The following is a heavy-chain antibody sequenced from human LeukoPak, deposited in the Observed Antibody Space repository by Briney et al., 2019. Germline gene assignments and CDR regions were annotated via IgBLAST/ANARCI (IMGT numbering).Heavy chain of an antibody. J-gene: IGHJ4*02. D-gene: IGHD3-16*02. CDR1: GGSFSGYY. Sequence: SETLSLTCAVYGGSFSGYYWSWIRQPPGKGLEWIGEINHSGSTNYNPSLKSRVTMSVDTSKNQFSLKLSSVTAADTAVYYCARDDYDYVWGSYRYRDYFDYWGQGTLVTVSS. CDR2: INHSGST. V-gene: IGHV4-34*01. CDR3: ARDDYDYVWGSYRYRDYFDY.